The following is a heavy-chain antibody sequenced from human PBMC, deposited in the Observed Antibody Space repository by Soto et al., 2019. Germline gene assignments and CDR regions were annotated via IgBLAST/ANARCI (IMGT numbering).Heavy chain of an antibody. CDR1: GFTFSRYP. Sequence: QVQLVESGGGVVQPGRSLRLSCAASGFTFSRYPMHWVRQAPGKGLEWVALISYDGSNKYYADSVKGRFTISRDNSKNTLCLQVNSLRADDTAVYYCARTQNWYFDNWGLGTLVTVSS. CDR3: ARTQNWYFDN. V-gene: IGHV3-30-3*01. J-gene: IGHJ4*02. D-gene: IGHD1-1*01. CDR2: ISYDGSNK.